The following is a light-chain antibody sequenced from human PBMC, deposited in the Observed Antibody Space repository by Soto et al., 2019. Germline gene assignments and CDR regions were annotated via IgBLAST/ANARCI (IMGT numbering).Light chain of an antibody. CDR2: EVS. J-gene: IGLJ1*01. V-gene: IGLV2-14*01. CDR1: SSDIGGYNH. Sequence: QSALTQPASVSGSPGQSITISCTGSSSDIGGYNHVSWYQHHAGKVPKLVIFEVSNRPSGVSNRFSGSKSGNTASLTISGLQAEDETDYYCFSYTSSGTYVFGTGTKLTVL. CDR3: FSYTSSGTYV.